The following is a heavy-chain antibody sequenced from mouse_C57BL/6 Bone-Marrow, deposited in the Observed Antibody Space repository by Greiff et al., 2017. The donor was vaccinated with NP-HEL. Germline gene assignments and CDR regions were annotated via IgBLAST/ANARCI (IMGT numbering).Heavy chain of an antibody. CDR3: ARIGYYGSSGAWFAY. Sequence: QVTLKVSGPGILQPSQTLSLTCSFSGFSLSTIGLGVGWIRQPSGKGLEWLAHIWWDVDKHYNPALKSRLTISKVSSKNQVFPKIANVDTADTATYYCARIGYYGSSGAWFAYWGQETLVTVSA. CDR1: GFSLSTIGLG. J-gene: IGHJ3*01. V-gene: IGHV8-8*01. CDR2: IWWDVDK. D-gene: IGHD1-1*01.